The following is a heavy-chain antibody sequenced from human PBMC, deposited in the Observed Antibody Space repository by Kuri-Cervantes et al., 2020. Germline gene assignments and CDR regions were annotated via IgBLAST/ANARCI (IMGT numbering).Heavy chain of an antibody. J-gene: IGHJ6*02. V-gene: IGHV3-53*01. CDR3: ARDYPTPYGDYVWAWYYGMDV. CDR1: GFTVSSNY. CDR2: IYSGGRT. Sequence: GESLKISCAAAGFTVSSNYIRWVRQAPGKGLEWVSSIYSGGRTYYAGSVKGRFTISRHNSKNTLYFHMNSLRAEDTAVYFCARDYPTPYGDYVWAWYYGMDVWGQGTTVTVSS. D-gene: IGHD4-17*01.